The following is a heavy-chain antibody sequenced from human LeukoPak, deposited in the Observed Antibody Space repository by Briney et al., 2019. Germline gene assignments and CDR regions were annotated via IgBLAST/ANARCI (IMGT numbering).Heavy chain of an antibody. CDR1: GFTFSSYW. D-gene: IGHD3-10*01. V-gene: IGHV3-74*01. Sequence: GGSLRLSCAASGFTFSSYWMHWVRQAPGKGLVWVSRINSDGSSTSYADSVKGRFTLSRDNSKNTLYLQMDSLRADDTAVYYCAKDCYAGSGSYCHYGMDVWGQGTTVTVSS. CDR3: AKDCYAGSGSYCHYGMDV. J-gene: IGHJ6*02. CDR2: INSDGSST.